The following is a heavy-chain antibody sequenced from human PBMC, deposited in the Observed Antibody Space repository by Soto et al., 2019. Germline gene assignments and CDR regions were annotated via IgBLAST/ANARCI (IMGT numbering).Heavy chain of an antibody. V-gene: IGHV3-33*01. CDR1: GFTFSGYG. CDR3: ARGPFFFWSGYYFYY. J-gene: IGHJ4*02. D-gene: IGHD3-3*01. Sequence: QVQLVGSGGAVVELGRSLRLSCAAFGFTFSGYGMHWVRQGPGKGLEWVAVIWYNGSNKYYADSVKGGFTISRDNSKNTLYLQMNSLRAEDTAVYYCARGPFFFWSGYYFYYWGQGTLVTVSS. CDR2: IWYNGSNK.